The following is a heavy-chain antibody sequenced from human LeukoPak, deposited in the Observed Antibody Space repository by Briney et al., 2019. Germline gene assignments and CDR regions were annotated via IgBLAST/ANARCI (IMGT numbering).Heavy chain of an antibody. J-gene: IGHJ4*02. V-gene: IGHV3-23*01. CDR3: AKRRFDSSGYHFDY. CDR1: GFTFSSYD. D-gene: IGHD3-22*01. CDR2: ISGSDFGT. Sequence: PGGSLRLSCAASGFTFSSYDMNWVRQAPGKGLKWVSTISGSDFGTYYADSVKGRSTISRDNSKNTLYIQMNSLRAEDTAVYYCAKRRFDSSGYHFDYWGQGTLVTVSS.